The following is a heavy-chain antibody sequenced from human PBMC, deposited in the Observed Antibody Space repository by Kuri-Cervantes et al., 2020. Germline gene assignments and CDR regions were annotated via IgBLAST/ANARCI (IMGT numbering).Heavy chain of an antibody. D-gene: IGHD4-11*01. J-gene: IGHJ4*02. V-gene: IGHV3-23*01. CDR1: GFTFSRYW. Sequence: GGSLRLSCAASGFTFSRYWMSWVRQAPGKGLEWVSAISGSGDRKHYADSVKGRFTISRDNSENTLYLQMNSLTAEDTAVYYCAKGWMTTPFGSWGQGTLVTVSS. CDR2: ISGSGDRK. CDR3: AKGWMTTPFGS.